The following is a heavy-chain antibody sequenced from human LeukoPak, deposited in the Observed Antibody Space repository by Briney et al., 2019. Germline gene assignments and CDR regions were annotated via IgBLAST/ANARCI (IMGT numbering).Heavy chain of an antibody. V-gene: IGHV5-10-1*01. J-gene: IGHJ4*02. D-gene: IGHD1-1*01. CDR2: IDPSGSYT. CDR1: GYSFTSYW. Sequence: GESLKISCKGSGYSFTSYWISWVRQMPGKGLEWMGRIDPSGSYTNYSPSFQGHVTISADKSISTAYLQWSSLKASDTAMYYCARMLEPQSEFDYWGQGTLVTVSS. CDR3: ARMLEPQSEFDY.